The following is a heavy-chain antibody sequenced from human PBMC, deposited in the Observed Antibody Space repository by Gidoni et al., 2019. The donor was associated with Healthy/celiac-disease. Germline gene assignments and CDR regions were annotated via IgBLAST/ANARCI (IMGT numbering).Heavy chain of an antibody. Sequence: QITLKASGPTLVTPTQTLTLTCPFSGFSLSTSGVGVGWIRQPPGKALELLELIYWNDDKRYSPSLKSRLNITKDNSKNQVGLKMTNMEPGDTATYYCARNVDTAMTPCFDYWGQGTLVTVS. D-gene: IGHD5-18*01. CDR2: IYWNDDK. CDR3: ARNVDTAMTPCFDY. CDR1: GFSLSTSGVG. V-gene: IGHV2-5*01. J-gene: IGHJ4*02.